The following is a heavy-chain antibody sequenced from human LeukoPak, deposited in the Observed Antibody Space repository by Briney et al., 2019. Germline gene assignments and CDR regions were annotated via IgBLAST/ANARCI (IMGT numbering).Heavy chain of an antibody. CDR3: ARESYNWNQNNWFDP. V-gene: IGHV4-59*12. J-gene: IGHJ5*02. CDR1: GGSISPYY. Sequence: PSETLSLTCTVSGGSISPYYWSWIRQPPGKGLEWIGYIYYSGSTNYNPSLKSRVTISVDTSKNQFSLKLSSVTAADTAVYYCARESYNWNQNNWFDPWGQGTLVTVSS. D-gene: IGHD1-20*01. CDR2: IYYSGST.